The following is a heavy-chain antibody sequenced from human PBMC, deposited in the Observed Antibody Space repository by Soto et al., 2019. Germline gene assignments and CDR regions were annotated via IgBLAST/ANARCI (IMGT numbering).Heavy chain of an antibody. D-gene: IGHD3-10*01. J-gene: IGHJ2*01. Sequence: QVQLVQSGAEVKKPGASVKVSCKASGYTFTSYDINWVRQATGQGLEGMGWMNPNSGNTGYAEKFQGRVTMTRNTSISTAYMELSSLRSEDTAVYYCARGGSVKWFGELSLYFDLWGRGTLVTVSS. CDR2: MNPNSGNT. CDR1: GYTFTSYD. V-gene: IGHV1-8*02. CDR3: ARGGSVKWFGELSLYFDL.